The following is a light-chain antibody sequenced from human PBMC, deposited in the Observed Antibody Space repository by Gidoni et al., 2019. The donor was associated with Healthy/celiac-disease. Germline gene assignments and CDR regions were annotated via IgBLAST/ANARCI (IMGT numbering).Light chain of an antibody. CDR3: QQRSNWPPT. CDR1: QSVSSY. J-gene: IGKJ5*01. CDR2: DAS. V-gene: IGKV3-11*01. Sequence: ERVLTQSPATLSVSPGERATLSCRASQSVSSYLAWYQQKPGQAPRLLIYDASNRSTGIPARFSGSGSGTDFPLTICSLEPEDFAVYYCQQRSNWPPTFGQGTRLEIK.